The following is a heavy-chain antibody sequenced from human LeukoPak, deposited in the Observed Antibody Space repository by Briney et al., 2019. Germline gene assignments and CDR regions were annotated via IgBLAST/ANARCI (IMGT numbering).Heavy chain of an antibody. CDR3: AIEIVDGFDY. Sequence: PVGSLRLSCAASVFTFSSYWMHWVRQAPGKGLVWVSRINSDGSSTSYADSVKGRFTISRDNAKNTLYLQMNSLRAEDTAVYYRAIEIVDGFDYRGQGTLVTVSS. CDR2: INSDGSST. V-gene: IGHV3-74*01. J-gene: IGHJ4*02. CDR1: VFTFSSYW. D-gene: IGHD3-16*02.